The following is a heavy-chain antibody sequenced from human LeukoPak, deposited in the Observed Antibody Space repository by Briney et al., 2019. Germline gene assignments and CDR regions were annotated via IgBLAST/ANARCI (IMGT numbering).Heavy chain of an antibody. CDR2: IYYSGST. V-gene: IGHV4-59*01. J-gene: IGHJ6*03. Sequence: SETLSLTCTGSGGSISNYYWSWIRQPPGKGLEWIGYIYYSGSTKYNPSLKSRVTISVDTSKNQFSLRLSSVTAADTAVYYCARDWGVSARPGYMDVWGKGTTVTVSS. D-gene: IGHD6-6*01. CDR3: ARDWGVSARPGYMDV. CDR1: GGSISNYY.